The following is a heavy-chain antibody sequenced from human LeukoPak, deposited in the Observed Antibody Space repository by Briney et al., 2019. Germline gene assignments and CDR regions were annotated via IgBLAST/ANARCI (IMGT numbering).Heavy chain of an antibody. V-gene: IGHV1-18*01. CDR2: ISAYNGNT. CDR3: ARDQFSGSYPYYYYGMDV. CDR1: GYTFTSYG. D-gene: IGHD1-26*01. Sequence: ASVKVSCKASGYTFTSYGISWVRQAPGQGLEWMGWISAYNGNTNYAQKLQGRVTITTDTSTSTAYMELRSLRSDDTAVYYCARDQFSGSYPYYYYGMDVWGRGTTVTVSS. J-gene: IGHJ6*02.